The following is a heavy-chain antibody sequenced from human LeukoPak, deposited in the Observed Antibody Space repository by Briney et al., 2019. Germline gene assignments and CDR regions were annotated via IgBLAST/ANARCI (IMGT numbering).Heavy chain of an antibody. Sequence: GGSLRLSCAASGFTFSTYGMHWVRQAPGKGLEWVALVWYDGSNKYYADSVKDRFTISRDNYKNTLYLQMNSLRAEDTAVYYCARDQGCTSTDCYSLFFHYWGQGTLVTVSS. V-gene: IGHV3-30*02. CDR3: ARDQGCTSTDCYSLFFHY. CDR1: GFTFSTYG. J-gene: IGHJ4*02. D-gene: IGHD2-2*01. CDR2: VWYDGSNK.